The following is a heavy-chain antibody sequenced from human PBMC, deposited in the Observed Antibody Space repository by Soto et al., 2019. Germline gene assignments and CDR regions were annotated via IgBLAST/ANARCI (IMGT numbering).Heavy chain of an antibody. Sequence: KPGGSLRLSCAASGFSFSDYYMSWIRQAPGKGLEWVSYISSSSTYTNYADSVKGRFTISRDNAKNSLYLQMNSLRAEDTAVYYCARGTGDSPYWGQGTLVTVSS. CDR3: ARGTGDSPY. CDR1: GFSFSDYY. D-gene: IGHD3-10*01. J-gene: IGHJ4*02. CDR2: ISSSSTYT. V-gene: IGHV3-11*06.